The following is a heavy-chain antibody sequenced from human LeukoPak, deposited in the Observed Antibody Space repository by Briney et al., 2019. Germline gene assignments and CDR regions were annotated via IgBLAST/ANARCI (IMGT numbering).Heavy chain of an antibody. CDR2: IYYSGST. V-gene: IGHV4-30-4*01. CDR3: ARAPLYYYDSSGYYVGAFDI. Sequence: SETLSLTCTVSGGSISSGDYYWSWIRQPPGKGLEWIGYIYYSGSTYYNPSLKSRVTISVDTSKNQFSLKLSSVTAADTAVYYCARAPLYYYDSSGYYVGAFDIWGQGTMVTVSS. J-gene: IGHJ3*02. D-gene: IGHD3-22*01. CDR1: GGSISSGDYY.